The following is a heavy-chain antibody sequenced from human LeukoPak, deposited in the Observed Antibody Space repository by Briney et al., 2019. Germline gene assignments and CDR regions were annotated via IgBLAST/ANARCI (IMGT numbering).Heavy chain of an antibody. D-gene: IGHD1-26*01. CDR3: AKDQGWELPAFDY. Sequence: GGSLRLSCVASGFTFSSYAMSWVRQAPGKGLEWVSAISGSGDTTYYADSVKGRFTISRDNSKNTLYLQMNSLRAEDTAVYYCAKDQGWELPAFDYWGQGTLVTVSS. CDR1: GFTFSSYA. V-gene: IGHV3-23*01. J-gene: IGHJ4*02. CDR2: ISGSGDTT.